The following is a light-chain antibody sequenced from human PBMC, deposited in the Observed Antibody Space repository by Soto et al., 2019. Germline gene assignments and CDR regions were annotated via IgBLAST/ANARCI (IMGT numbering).Light chain of an antibody. CDR3: MQAQQTPRT. CDR2: LGS. V-gene: IGKV2-28*01. Sequence: DIVMTQSPLSLSVSPGEPASISCRSSQSLLRNNGRNYLDWYVQKPGQSPQLLIYLGSTRASGVPDRCSGSGSGADFTLIISRVEAADVGAYFCMQAQQTPRTFGGGTKVEIK. CDR1: QSLLRNNGRNY. J-gene: IGKJ4*01.